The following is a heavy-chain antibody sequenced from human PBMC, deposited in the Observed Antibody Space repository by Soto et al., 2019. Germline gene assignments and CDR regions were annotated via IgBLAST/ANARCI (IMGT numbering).Heavy chain of an antibody. Sequence: GASVKVSCKAFGYTFTGCAMHWVRQAPGQRLEWMGWINAGNGNTKYSQKFQGRVTITRDTSASTAYMELSSLRSEDTAVYYCARAVAVPADFDYWGQGTLVTVSS. CDR1: GYTFTGCA. CDR3: ARAVAVPADFDY. J-gene: IGHJ4*02. CDR2: INAGNGNT. D-gene: IGHD6-19*01. V-gene: IGHV1-3*01.